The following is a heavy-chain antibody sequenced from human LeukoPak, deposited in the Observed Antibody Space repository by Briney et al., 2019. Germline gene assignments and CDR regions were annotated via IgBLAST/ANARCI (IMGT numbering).Heavy chain of an antibody. CDR1: GFTFSSYW. Sequence: GGSLRLSCEASGFTFSSYWMHWVRQAPGKGLEWVSYISSSSSTIYYADSVKGRFTISRDNAKNSLYLQMNSLRAEDTAVYYCARVWVRYCTNGVCCDERVVDYWGQGTLVTVSS. D-gene: IGHD2-8*01. CDR3: ARVWVRYCTNGVCCDERVVDY. V-gene: IGHV3-48*01. CDR2: ISSSSSTI. J-gene: IGHJ4*02.